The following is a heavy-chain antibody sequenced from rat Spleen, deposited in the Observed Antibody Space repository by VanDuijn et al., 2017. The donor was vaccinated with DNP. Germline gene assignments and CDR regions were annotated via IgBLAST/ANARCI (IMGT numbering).Heavy chain of an antibody. CDR1: GYSITSNY. Sequence: EVQLQESGPGLVKPSQSLSLTCSVTGYSITSNYWGWIRQFPGREMEWIGHISYGGNTRYNPSLNRRTSITRDTSKNQFFLQLNSLTTEDTSTSYCASLRLEREVLAMDAWCQGSSVTVS. V-gene: IGHV3-1*01. D-gene: IGHD1-11*01. CDR3: ASLRLEREVLAMDA. CDR2: ISYGGNT. J-gene: IGHJ4*01.